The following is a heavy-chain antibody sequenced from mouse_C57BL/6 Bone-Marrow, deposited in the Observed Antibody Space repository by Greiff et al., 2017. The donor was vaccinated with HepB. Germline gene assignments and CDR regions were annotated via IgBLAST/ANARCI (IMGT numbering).Heavy chain of an antibody. CDR2: IYPRSGNT. V-gene: IGHV1-81*01. CDR3: AREKTHYYAMDY. Sequence: VQVVESGAELARPGASVKLSCKASGYTFTSYGISWVKQRTGQGLEWIGEIYPRSGNTYYNEKFKGKATLTADKSSSTAYMELRSLTSEDSAVYFCAREKTHYYAMDYWGQGTSVTVSS. J-gene: IGHJ4*01. CDR1: GYTFTSYG.